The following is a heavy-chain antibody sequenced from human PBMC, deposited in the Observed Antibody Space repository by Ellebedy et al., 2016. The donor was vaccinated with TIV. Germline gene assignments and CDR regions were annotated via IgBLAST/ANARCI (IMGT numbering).Heavy chain of an antibody. D-gene: IGHD1-26*01. J-gene: IGHJ6*02. CDR3: ARHQWGENPSMIYYYYHGMDV. Sequence: GESLKISCKGSGYRFANYWISWVRQVPGKGLAWMGRIDPSNSHTSYSPSFQGHVTILADKSNSTAYLQWSSLKSSDTAIYYCARHQWGENPSMIYYYYHGMDVWGQGTTVTVSS. CDR2: IDPSNSHT. CDR1: GYRFANYW. V-gene: IGHV5-10-1*01.